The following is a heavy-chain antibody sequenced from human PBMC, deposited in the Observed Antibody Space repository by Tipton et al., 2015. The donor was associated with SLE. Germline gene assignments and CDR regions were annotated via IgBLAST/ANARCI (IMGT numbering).Heavy chain of an antibody. J-gene: IGHJ6*02. D-gene: IGHD3-16*01. CDR2: IYHSGNT. CDR3: ARDWDGMDV. V-gene: IGHV4-38-2*02. Sequence: TLSLTCTVSGFSISRAYYWGWIRQPPGKGLEWIASIYHSGNTYYNPSLQSRVTISIDTSKNQFSLKLTSLTAADTAVYYCARDWDGMDVWDQGTTVIVSS. CDR1: GFSISRAYY.